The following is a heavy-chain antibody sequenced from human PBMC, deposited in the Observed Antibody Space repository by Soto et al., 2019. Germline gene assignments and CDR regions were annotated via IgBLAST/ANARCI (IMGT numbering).Heavy chain of an antibody. CDR1: GCSISSLY. D-gene: IGHD3-10*01. CDR2: IDNSGGT. J-gene: IGHJ4*02. CDR3: AGGTVRGIVDNLDY. Sequence: SETLSLTCAFSGCSISSLYRTWIRQPPGKGLEWIGYIDNSGGTYYNPSLRSRVTISVDTATNQFSLKLSSITAADTAVYFCAGGTVRGIVDNLDYWGQGTLVTVSS. V-gene: IGHV4-59*11.